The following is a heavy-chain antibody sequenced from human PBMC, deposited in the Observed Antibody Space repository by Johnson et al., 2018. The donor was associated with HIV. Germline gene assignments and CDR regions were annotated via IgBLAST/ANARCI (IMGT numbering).Heavy chain of an antibody. V-gene: IGHV3-11*04. CDR2: ISSRGRTI. Sequence: QVQLVESGGDLVKPGGSLRLSCAASGFIFSDYYMTWIRQAPGKGLASISSISSRGRTIYYADSVKGRFTMSRDNAKKSLYLQMNSLRAEDTAVYYCAREEGTDILTRGDAFDIWGQGTMVTVSS. J-gene: IGHJ3*02. CDR1: GFIFSDYY. D-gene: IGHD3-9*01. CDR3: AREEGTDILTRGDAFDI.